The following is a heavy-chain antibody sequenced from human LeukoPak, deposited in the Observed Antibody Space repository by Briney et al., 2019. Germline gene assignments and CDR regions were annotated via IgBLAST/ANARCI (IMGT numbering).Heavy chain of an antibody. V-gene: IGHV3-48*03. D-gene: IGHD3-10*01. CDR3: ARVNMVWFGFDP. Sequence: GGSLRLSCAASGFTFSSYEMNWVRQAPGKGLERVSYISSSGSNIYYADSVKGRFTISRDNAKNSLYLQMNSLRAEHTAVYYCARVNMVWFGFDPGGQGTLVTVSS. CDR2: ISSSGSNI. J-gene: IGHJ5*02. CDR1: GFTFSSYE.